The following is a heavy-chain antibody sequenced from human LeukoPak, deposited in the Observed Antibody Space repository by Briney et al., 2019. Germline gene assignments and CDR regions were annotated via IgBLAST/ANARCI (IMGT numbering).Heavy chain of an antibody. CDR1: GFTFSSYA. CDR2: ISGSGGST. CDR3: AKDLGGYSYGPRWFDP. J-gene: IGHJ5*02. Sequence: GGSLRLSCAASGFTFSSYAMSWVRQAPGKGLEWVSAISGSGGSTYYADSVKGRFTISRDNSKNTLYLQMNSLRAEDTAVYYCAKDLGGYSYGPRWFDPWGQGTLVTVSS. D-gene: IGHD5-18*01. V-gene: IGHV3-23*01.